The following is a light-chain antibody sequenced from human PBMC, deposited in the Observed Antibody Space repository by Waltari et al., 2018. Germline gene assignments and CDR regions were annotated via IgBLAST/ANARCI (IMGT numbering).Light chain of an antibody. CDR2: WAY. Sequence: EIVLTQSPATLSLSPGERATLSCRASQSIRSYLAWYQQKPGQPPRPLIYWAYMRQSGVPDRFTGSGSGTDFTLTITSLQAEDVAIYYCQQYFSTPWTFGQGTKMEIE. CDR3: QQYFSTPWT. V-gene: IGKV3-11*01. CDR1: QSIRSY. J-gene: IGKJ1*01.